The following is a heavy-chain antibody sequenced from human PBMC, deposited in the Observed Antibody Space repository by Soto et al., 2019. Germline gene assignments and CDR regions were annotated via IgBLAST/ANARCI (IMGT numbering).Heavy chain of an antibody. J-gene: IGHJ4*02. D-gene: IGHD1-1*01. CDR3: ARDLGTGTDF. V-gene: IGHV4-4*02. CDR1: GDSISSSNW. CDR2: IYHSGAT. Sequence: QVQLQESGPGLVKPSGTLSLTCAVSGDSISSSNWWSWVRQAPGKGLEWIGVIYHSGATTYNPSRKSRATISVDTSKNHFSLKLPSVTAADTAVYFCARDLGTGTDFWGRGTLVTVAS.